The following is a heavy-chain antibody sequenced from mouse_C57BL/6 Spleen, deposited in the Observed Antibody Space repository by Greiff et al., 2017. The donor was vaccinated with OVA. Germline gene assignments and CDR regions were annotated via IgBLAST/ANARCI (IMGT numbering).Heavy chain of an antibody. CDR3: ARDYGSSYFDY. CDR2: IYPGSGNT. J-gene: IGHJ2*01. Sequence: VQLQQSGPELVKPGASVKISCKASGYSFTSYYIHWVKQRPGQGLEWIGWIYPGSGNTKYNEKFKGKATLTADISSSTAYMQLSSLTSEDSAVYYCARDYGSSYFDYWGQGTTLTVSS. V-gene: IGHV1-66*01. CDR1: GYSFTSYY. D-gene: IGHD1-1*01.